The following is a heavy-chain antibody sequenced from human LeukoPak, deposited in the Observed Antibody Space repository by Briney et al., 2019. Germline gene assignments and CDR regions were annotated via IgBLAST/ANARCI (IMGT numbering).Heavy chain of an antibody. V-gene: IGHV3-33*06. J-gene: IGHJ4*02. Sequence: GGSLTLSCAASGFTFSSYGMHWVRQAPGKGLEWVAVIWYDGSNKYYADSVKGRFTISRDNSKNTLYLQMNSLRAEDTAVYYCAKGEPGYYDSSGYYGTGFDYWGQGTLVTVSS. CDR1: GFTFSSYG. CDR2: IWYDGSNK. D-gene: IGHD3-22*01. CDR3: AKGEPGYYDSSGYYGTGFDY.